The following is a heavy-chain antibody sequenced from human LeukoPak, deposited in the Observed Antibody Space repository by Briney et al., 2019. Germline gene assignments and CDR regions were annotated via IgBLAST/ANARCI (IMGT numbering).Heavy chain of an antibody. J-gene: IGHJ3*02. CDR3: ARGLNFYDILGWAFDI. CDR2: RNTNSGST. Sequence: ASVKVSCKASGYTFTCYDINWVRQATGQGLEWMGWRNTNSGSTDYAQKFQGRVTMTRNTSISTAYMELSSLRSDDTAVYYCARGLNFYDILGWAFDIWGQGTMVTVSS. V-gene: IGHV1-8*02. CDR1: GYTFTCYD. D-gene: IGHD3-9*01.